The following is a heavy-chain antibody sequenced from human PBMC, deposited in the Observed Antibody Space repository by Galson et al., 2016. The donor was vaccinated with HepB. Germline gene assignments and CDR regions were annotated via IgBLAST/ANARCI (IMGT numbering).Heavy chain of an antibody. D-gene: IGHD3-10*01. J-gene: IGHJ4*02. CDR1: GFTFSRYW. CDR2: IKQDGGKK. Sequence: SLRLSCAASGFTFSRYWMSWVRQAPGKGLEWVANIKQDGGKKYYVDSVKGRFTISRDNANNSVFLQLNSLRAEDMAIYYCARDRGGEIIRGFDYWGQGTLLIVSS. CDR3: ARDRGGEIIRGFDY. V-gene: IGHV3-7*01.